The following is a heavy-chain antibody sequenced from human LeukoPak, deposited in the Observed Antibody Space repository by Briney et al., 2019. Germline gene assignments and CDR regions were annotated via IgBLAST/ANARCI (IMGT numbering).Heavy chain of an antibody. D-gene: IGHD3-10*01. Sequence: SETLSLTCTVSGDSVSSSNYYWAWIRQPPGKGLEWIGNIYYSGSTYYNPSLKSRLTISVDTSKNQFSLKLSSVTAADTAVYYCARTRYYYNSRSYGAPYYFDYWGQGTLVTVSS. J-gene: IGHJ4*02. V-gene: IGHV4-39*01. CDR3: ARTRYYYNSRSYGAPYYFDY. CDR1: GDSVSSSNYY. CDR2: IYYSGST.